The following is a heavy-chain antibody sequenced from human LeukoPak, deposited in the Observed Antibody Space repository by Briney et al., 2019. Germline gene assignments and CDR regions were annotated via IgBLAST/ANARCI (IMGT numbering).Heavy chain of an antibody. V-gene: IGHV1-69*01. D-gene: IGHD3-3*01. J-gene: IGHJ4*02. CDR3: ARGPYYDFWSGYPTGY. Sequence: ASVKVSCKASGGTFSSYAISWVRQAPGQGLEWVGGIIPIFGTANYAQKFQGRVTITADESTSTAYMELSSLRSEDTAVYYCARGPYYDFWSGYPTGYWGQGTLVTVSS. CDR1: GGTFSSYA. CDR2: IIPIFGTA.